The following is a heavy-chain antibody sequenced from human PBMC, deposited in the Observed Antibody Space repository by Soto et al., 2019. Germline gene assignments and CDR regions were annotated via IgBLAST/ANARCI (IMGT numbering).Heavy chain of an antibody. Sequence: EVQLVESGGGLVQPGGSLRLSCAASGFTFSSYSMNWVRQAPWKGLEWVSYISSSRSTIYYADSVKGRFTISRDNAKNSLYLQMNSLRAEDTAVYYCARDCPGSSTTCYGNEWFDSWGQGTLVTVSS. V-gene: IGHV3-48*01. CDR2: ISSSRSTI. J-gene: IGHJ5*01. CDR3: ARDCPGSSTTCYGNEWFDS. D-gene: IGHD2-2*01. CDR1: GFTFSSYS.